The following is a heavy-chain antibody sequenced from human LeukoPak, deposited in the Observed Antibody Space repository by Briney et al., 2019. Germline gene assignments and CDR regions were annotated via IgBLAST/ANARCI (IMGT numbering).Heavy chain of an antibody. J-gene: IGHJ4*02. V-gene: IGHV3-30*02. CDR3: AKDLGNSFDY. CDR1: GFTFSGYG. D-gene: IGHD4-23*01. CDR2: IQYDGSYK. Sequence: GGSLRLSCAASGFTFSGYGMHWVRQAPGKGLEWVAFIQYDGSYKYYADSVKGRFTISRDNSKNTLYLQMNSLRAEDTAVYYCAKDLGNSFDYWGQGTLVTVSS.